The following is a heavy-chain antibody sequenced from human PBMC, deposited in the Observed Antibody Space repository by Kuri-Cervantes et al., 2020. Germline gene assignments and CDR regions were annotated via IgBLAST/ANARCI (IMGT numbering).Heavy chain of an antibody. CDR1: GGSISSYY. J-gene: IGHJ4*02. D-gene: IGHD3-10*01. CDR2: IYYSGST. Sequence: SETLSLTCTVSGGSISSYYWSWIRQPPGKGLEWIGYIYYSGSTNYNPSLKSRVTISVDTSKNQFSLKLSSVTAADTAVYYCARLGAGYGSGSYDYWGQGTLVTDSS. V-gene: IGHV4-59*01. CDR3: ARLGAGYGSGSYDY.